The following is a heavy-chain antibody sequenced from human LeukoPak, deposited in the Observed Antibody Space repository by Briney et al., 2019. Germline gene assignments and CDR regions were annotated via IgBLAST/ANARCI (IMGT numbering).Heavy chain of an antibody. J-gene: IGHJ4*02. CDR2: ISSSSSYI. V-gene: IGHV3-21*01. Sequence: GGSLRLSCAASGFTFSSYSMNWVRQAPGKGLEWVSSISSSSSYIYYADSVKGRFTISRDNAKNSLYLQMNSLRAEDTAVYYCAREDMQWLVREYYFDYWGQGTLVTVSS. CDR3: AREDMQWLVREYYFDY. D-gene: IGHD6-19*01. CDR1: GFTFSSYS.